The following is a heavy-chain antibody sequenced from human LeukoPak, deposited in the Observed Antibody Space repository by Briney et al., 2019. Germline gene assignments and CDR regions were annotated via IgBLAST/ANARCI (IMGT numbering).Heavy chain of an antibody. J-gene: IGHJ4*02. V-gene: IGHV3-21*01. D-gene: IGHD1-1*01. CDR3: ARDLSNEVDFDY. CDR2: ISSSSSYI. Sequence: GGSLRLSCAASGFTFSSYSMNWVRRAPGKGLEWVSSISSSSSYIYYADSVKGRFTISRDNAKNSLYLQMNSLRAEDTAVYYCARDLSNEVDFDYWGQGTLVTVSS. CDR1: GFTFSSYS.